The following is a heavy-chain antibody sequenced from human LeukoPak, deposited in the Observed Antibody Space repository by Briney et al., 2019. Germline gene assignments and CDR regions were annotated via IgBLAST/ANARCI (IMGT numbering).Heavy chain of an antibody. J-gene: IGHJ4*02. D-gene: IGHD3-22*01. Sequence: ASVKVSCKASGYTFTSYGISWVRQAPGQGLEWMGWISAYNGNTNYAQKLQGRVTMTTDTSTSTAYMELRSLRSDDTAVYYCARAHYYDSSGYYYSAANFDYWGQGTLVTVSS. CDR3: ARAHYYDSSGYYYSAANFDY. CDR2: ISAYNGNT. CDR1: GYTFTSYG. V-gene: IGHV1-18*01.